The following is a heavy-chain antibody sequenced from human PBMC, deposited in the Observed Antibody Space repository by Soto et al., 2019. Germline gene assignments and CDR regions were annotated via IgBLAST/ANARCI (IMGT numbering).Heavy chain of an antibody. CDR2: IYYSGST. CDR3: ARGVYDSTGPNFDC. CDR1: GGSISSGGYY. J-gene: IGHJ4*02. D-gene: IGHD2-8*01. Sequence: SETLSLTCTVSGGSISSGGYYWSWIRQHPGKGLEWIGYIYYSGSTYYNPSLKSRVTISVDTSKNQFSLKLSSVTAADTAVYYCARGVYDSTGPNFDCWGQGTLVTVSS. V-gene: IGHV4-31*03.